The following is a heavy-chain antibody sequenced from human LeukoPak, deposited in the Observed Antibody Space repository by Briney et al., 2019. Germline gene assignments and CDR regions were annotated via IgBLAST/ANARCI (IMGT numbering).Heavy chain of an antibody. V-gene: IGHV4-34*01. CDR2: INHSGST. CDR3: ARAGAVDTAMVTIDY. J-gene: IGHJ4*02. D-gene: IGHD5-18*01. CDR1: GFTFSDYY. Sequence: TGGSLRLSCAASGFTFSDYYWSWIRQPPGKGLEWIGEINHSGSTNYNPSLKSRVTISVDTSKNQFSLKLSSVTAADTAVYYCARAGAVDTAMVTIDYWGQGTLVTVSS.